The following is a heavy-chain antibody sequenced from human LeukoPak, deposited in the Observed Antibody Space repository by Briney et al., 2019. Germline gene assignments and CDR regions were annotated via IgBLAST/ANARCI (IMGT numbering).Heavy chain of an antibody. CDR1: GYTFTSYF. Sequence: GASEKVSCKASGYTFTSYFMHWVRQAPGQGLEWMGIINPSGGSTSYAQKFQGRVTMTRDTSTSTVYMELSSLRSEDTAIYYCARELPSTFYFDYWGQGTLLTVSS. CDR2: INPSGGST. J-gene: IGHJ4*02. V-gene: IGHV1-46*01. CDR3: ARELPSTFYFDY.